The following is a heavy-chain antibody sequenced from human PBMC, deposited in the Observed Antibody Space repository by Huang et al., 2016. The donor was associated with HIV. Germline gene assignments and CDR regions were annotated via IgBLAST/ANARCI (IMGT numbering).Heavy chain of an antibody. J-gene: IGHJ4*02. CDR1: GFTFSRSW. V-gene: IGHV3-7*01. Sequence: EVQLVESGGGLVQPGGSLRLSCEASGFTFSRSWMHGVRQAPGKGPEWVASINQQGSEKFHVDSVKGRFIISRDNAQNSVFLHTNNVRDDDTAVYYCARLWHQQAEFDHWGQGTLVTVSS. CDR3: ARLWHQQAEFDH. CDR2: INQQGSEK. D-gene: IGHD3-16*01.